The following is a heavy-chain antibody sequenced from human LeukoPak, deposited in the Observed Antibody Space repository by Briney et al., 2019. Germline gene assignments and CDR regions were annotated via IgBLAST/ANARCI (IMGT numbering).Heavy chain of an antibody. Sequence: PSETLSLTCTVSGGSISSYYWIWIRQPPGKGLEWIGYIYSSGSTNYNPSLKSRVTISVDTSKNQFSLKLSSVTAADTAVYYCARARVRGVMAAFEIWGQGTMVTVSS. CDR1: GGSISSYY. CDR3: ARARVRGVMAAFEI. CDR2: IYSSGST. V-gene: IGHV4-59*01. D-gene: IGHD3-10*01. J-gene: IGHJ3*02.